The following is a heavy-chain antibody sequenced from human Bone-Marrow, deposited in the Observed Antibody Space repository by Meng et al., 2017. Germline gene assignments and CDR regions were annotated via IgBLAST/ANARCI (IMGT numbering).Heavy chain of an antibody. V-gene: IGHV3-30*07. J-gene: IGHJ4*02. D-gene: IGHD2-15*01. CDR2: ISYDGSNK. Sequence: GESLKISCAASGFTFSSYAMHWVRQAPGKGLEWVAVISYDGSNKYYADSVKGRFTISRDNAKNTLYLQMNSLRVEDTAVYYCVRLKGYCRDGTCPYDYWGQGALVTVSS. CDR3: VRLKGYCRDGTCPYDY. CDR1: GFTFSSYA.